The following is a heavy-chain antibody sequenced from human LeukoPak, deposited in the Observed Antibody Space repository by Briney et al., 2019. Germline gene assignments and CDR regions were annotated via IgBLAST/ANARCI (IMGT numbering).Heavy chain of an antibody. CDR3: ARYYGEDFDC. CDR1: GFPFSSYW. Sequence: PGGSLSLSCAASGFPFSSYWMSWVRQAPGKGLEWVANIKQDGSEKYYVDSVKGRFTISRDNAKNSLYLQMNSLRAEDTAVYYCARYYGEDFDCWGQGTLVTGSS. D-gene: IGHD4-17*01. V-gene: IGHV3-7*03. J-gene: IGHJ4*02. CDR2: IKQDGSEK.